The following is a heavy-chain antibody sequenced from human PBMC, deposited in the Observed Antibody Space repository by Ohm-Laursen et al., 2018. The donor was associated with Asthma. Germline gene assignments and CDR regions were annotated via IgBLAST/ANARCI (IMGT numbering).Heavy chain of an antibody. CDR1: GYTFTGYY. D-gene: IGHD3-22*01. V-gene: IGHV1-2*06. CDR3: TVGYYDSSGYYYRDY. CDR2: INPNSGGT. J-gene: IGHJ4*02. Sequence: ASVKVSCKASGYTFTGYYMHWVRQAPGQGLEWMGRINPNSGGTNYAQKFQGRVTMTRDTSISTAYMELSRLRSDDTAVYYCTVGYYDSSGYYYRDYWGQGTLVTVSS.